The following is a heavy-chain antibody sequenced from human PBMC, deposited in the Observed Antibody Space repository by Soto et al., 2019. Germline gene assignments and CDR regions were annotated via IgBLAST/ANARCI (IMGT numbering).Heavy chain of an antibody. Sequence: ASVKVSCKVSGYTLTELSMHWVRQAPGKGLEWMGGFDPEDGETIYAQKFQDRVTMTEDTSTDTAYMELSSLRSEDTAVYYCATDFLWFGEYHLGLVDYWGQGTLVTVSS. J-gene: IGHJ4*02. CDR3: ATDFLWFGEYHLGLVDY. CDR1: GYTLTELS. D-gene: IGHD3-10*01. CDR2: FDPEDGET. V-gene: IGHV1-24*01.